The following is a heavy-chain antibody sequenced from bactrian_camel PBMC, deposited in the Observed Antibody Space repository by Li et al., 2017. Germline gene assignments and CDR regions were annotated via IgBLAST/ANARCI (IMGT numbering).Heavy chain of an antibody. V-gene: IGHV3S6*01. Sequence: HVQLVESGGGLVQPGGSLRLSCAASGFTFSNYWMHWARQAPGKGLEWMSSIYTGDGRTYYLDSVKGRFTISQDNVKNTVNLQMDSLKPEDTAMYYCAVGGRCYWSELLQRGTYYYWGQGTQVTVS. D-gene: IGHD2*01. CDR3: AVGGRCYWSELLQRGTYYY. CDR1: GFTFSNYW. CDR2: IYTGDGRT. J-gene: IGHJ4*01.